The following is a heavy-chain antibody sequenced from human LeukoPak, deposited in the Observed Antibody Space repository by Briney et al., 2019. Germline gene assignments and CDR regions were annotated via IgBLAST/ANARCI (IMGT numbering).Heavy chain of an antibody. CDR3: AKAVTMIDKYFQH. V-gene: IGHV3-23*01. CDR2: ISGSGGST. CDR1: GFTFSSYS. D-gene: IGHD3-22*01. J-gene: IGHJ1*01. Sequence: GGSLRLSCAASGFTFSSYSMNWVRQAPGKGLEWVSAISGSGGSTYYADSVKGRFTISRDNSKNTLYLQMNSLRAEDTAVYYCAKAVTMIDKYFQHWGQGTLVTVSS.